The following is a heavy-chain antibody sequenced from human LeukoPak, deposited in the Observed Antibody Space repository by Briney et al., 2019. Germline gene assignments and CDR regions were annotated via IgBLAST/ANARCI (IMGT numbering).Heavy chain of an antibody. D-gene: IGHD3-3*01. Sequence: GGSLRLSCAASGFTFSDYYMSWIRQAPGKGLEWVSYISSSGSTVYYADSVKGRFTISSDNAKNSLYLQMNSLRAEDTAVYYCARDAIWSGYYAETHWGQGTLVTVSS. CDR2: ISSSGSTV. J-gene: IGHJ4*02. CDR3: ARDAIWSGYYAETH. CDR1: GFTFSDYY. V-gene: IGHV3-11*01.